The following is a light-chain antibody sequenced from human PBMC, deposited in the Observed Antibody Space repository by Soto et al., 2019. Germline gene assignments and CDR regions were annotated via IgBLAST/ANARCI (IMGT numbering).Light chain of an antibody. CDR3: QQYNSYPDT. Sequence: DIQMTQSPSTLSASVGDRVIITCRASESISGWLAWYQQKPGRAPNLLIYKASSLASGVPSRFSGSGSGTEFTLTISSLQPDDFATYYCQQYNSYPDTFGQGTKLEIK. V-gene: IGKV1-5*03. CDR1: ESISGW. CDR2: KAS. J-gene: IGKJ2*01.